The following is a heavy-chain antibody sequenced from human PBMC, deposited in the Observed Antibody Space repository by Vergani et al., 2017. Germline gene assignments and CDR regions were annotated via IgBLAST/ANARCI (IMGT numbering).Heavy chain of an antibody. CDR3: ARDQKTYYYDSSGYYY. CDR2: ISAYNGNT. V-gene: IGHV1-18*04. D-gene: IGHD3-22*01. Sequence: VQLLESGAEVKKPGASVKVSCKASGYTFTSYGISWVRQAPGQGLEWMGWISAYNGNTNYAQKLQGRVTMTTDTSTSTAYMELRSLRSDDTAVYYCARDQKTYYYDSSGYYYWGQGTLVTVSS. J-gene: IGHJ4*02. CDR1: GYTFTSYG.